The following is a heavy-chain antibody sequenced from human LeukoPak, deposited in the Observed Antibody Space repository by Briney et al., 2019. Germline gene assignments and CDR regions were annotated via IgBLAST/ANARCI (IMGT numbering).Heavy chain of an antibody. CDR1: GFTFTTYS. D-gene: IGHD3-22*01. CDR2: ISITSRTT. CDR3: ARDVADSSGQFDY. J-gene: IGHJ4*02. V-gene: IGHV3-48*02. Sequence: GGSLRLSCAASGFTFTTYSMNWVRQAPGKGLQWVSYISITSRTTNYADSVKGRFTISRDSAKNSLYLQMNSLRDEDTAVYYCARDVADSSGQFDYWGQGTLVTVSS.